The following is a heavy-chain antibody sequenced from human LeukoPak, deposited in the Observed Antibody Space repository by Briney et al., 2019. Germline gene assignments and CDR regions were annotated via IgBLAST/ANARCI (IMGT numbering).Heavy chain of an antibody. Sequence: QSGGSLRLSCAASGFTFNSYAMSWVRQGPGKGLEWVAVISYDGSNKYYADSVKGRFTISRDNPKNTLYLQMSSLSAEDTAVYYCARTTTPHYYGSGSYALGYWGQGTLVTVPS. CDR3: ARTTTPHYYGSGSYALGY. J-gene: IGHJ4*02. CDR2: ISYDGSNK. V-gene: IGHV3-30-3*01. D-gene: IGHD3-10*01. CDR1: GFTFNSYA.